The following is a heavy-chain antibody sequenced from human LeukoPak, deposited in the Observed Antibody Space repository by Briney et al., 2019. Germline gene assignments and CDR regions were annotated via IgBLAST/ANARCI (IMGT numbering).Heavy chain of an antibody. V-gene: IGHV3-30-3*01. Sequence: GGSLRLSCAASGFTFSSYAMHWVRQAPGKGLEWVAVISYDGSNKYYADSVKGRFTISRDNSKNTLYLQMNSLRAEDTAVYYCAREREGAFDIWGQGTMVTVSP. CDR1: GFTFSSYA. CDR3: AREREGAFDI. J-gene: IGHJ3*02. CDR2: ISYDGSNK.